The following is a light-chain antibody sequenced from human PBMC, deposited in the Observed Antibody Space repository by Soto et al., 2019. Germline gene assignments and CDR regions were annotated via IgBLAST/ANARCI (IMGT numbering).Light chain of an antibody. CDR2: GAS. CDR1: QSVSSSY. J-gene: IGKJ2*01. V-gene: IGKV3-20*01. CDR3: EQYGSSPPYT. Sequence: EIVLTQSPGTLSLSPGERATLSCRASQSVSSSYLAWYQQKPGQAPRLLIDGASSRATGIPDRFSGSGSGTYFTVTISSLEPEDFAVYYCEQYGSSPPYTFGKGTKLEIK.